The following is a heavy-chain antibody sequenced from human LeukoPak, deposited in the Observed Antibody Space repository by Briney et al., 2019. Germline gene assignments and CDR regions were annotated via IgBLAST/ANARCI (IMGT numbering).Heavy chain of an antibody. D-gene: IGHD3-22*01. Sequence: ASVTVSCTASGYTFTIYGISWVRQAPGQGLEWMGWINPYNGNINYAQILQGRVTMTTDTSTSTSSMELRSLRSDDTAVYYCARCYDSSGYYHCNFDYWGQGTLVTVSS. V-gene: IGHV1-18*01. CDR2: INPYNGNI. CDR3: ARCYDSSGYYHCNFDY. CDR1: GYTFTIYG. J-gene: IGHJ4*02.